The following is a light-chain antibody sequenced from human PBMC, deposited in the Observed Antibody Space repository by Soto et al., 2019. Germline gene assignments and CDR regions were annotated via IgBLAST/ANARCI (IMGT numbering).Light chain of an antibody. J-gene: IGKJ1*01. CDR1: QSVSSSY. CDR3: QQYGSSPPT. Sequence: EIVMTQSPATLSVSPGERATLSCRASQSVSSSYLAWYQQKPGQAPSLLIYDASSRATGIPDRFSGSGSGTDFILTISRLEPEDFAVYYCQQYGSSPPTFGQGTKVE. CDR2: DAS. V-gene: IGKV3-20*01.